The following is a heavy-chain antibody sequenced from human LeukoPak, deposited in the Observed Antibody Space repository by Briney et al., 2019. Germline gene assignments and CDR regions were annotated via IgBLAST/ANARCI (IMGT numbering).Heavy chain of an antibody. CDR2: TYYSGST. D-gene: IGHD3-10*01. J-gene: IGHJ4*02. Sequence: SETLSLTCSVSDGSINSYYWNWIRRPPGKGLEWIGYTYYSGSTNYNPSLKSRVTISVDTSKNQFSLKLSSVTAADTAVYYCARVPTLYGSGSYLDYWGQGTLVTVSS. CDR3: ARVPTLYGSGSYLDY. V-gene: IGHV4-59*01. CDR1: DGSINSYY.